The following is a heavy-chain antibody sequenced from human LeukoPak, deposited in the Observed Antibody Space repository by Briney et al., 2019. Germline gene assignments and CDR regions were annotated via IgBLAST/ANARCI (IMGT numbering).Heavy chain of an antibody. V-gene: IGHV3-30-3*01. D-gene: IGHD4-17*01. CDR2: ISYDGSNK. Sequence: PGRSLRLSCAASGLTFSSYAMHWVRQAPGKGLEWVAVISYDGSNKYYADSVKGRFTISRDNSKNTLYLQMNSLRAEDTAVYYCAREPTVTTSWNYYYGMDVWGQGTTVTVSS. J-gene: IGHJ6*02. CDR1: GLTFSSYA. CDR3: AREPTVTTSWNYYYGMDV.